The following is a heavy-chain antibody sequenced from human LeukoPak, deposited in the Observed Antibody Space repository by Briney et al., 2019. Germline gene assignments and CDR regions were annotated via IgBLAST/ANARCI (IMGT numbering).Heavy chain of an antibody. Sequence: SETLSLTCAVSGYSISSGYYWGWIRHPPGKGLEWIGSIYHSGSTYYNPSLKSRVTISVDTSKNQFSLKLSSVTAADTAVYYCARDPSHSRITMVRGVMGRRYDYWGQGTLVTVSS. J-gene: IGHJ4*02. CDR1: GYSISSGYY. CDR3: ARDPSHSRITMVRGVMGRRYDY. V-gene: IGHV4-38-2*02. CDR2: IYHSGST. D-gene: IGHD3-10*01.